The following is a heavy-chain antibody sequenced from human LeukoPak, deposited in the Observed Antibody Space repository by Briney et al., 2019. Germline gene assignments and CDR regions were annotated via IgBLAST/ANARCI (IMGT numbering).Heavy chain of an antibody. Sequence: GGSLRLSCAASGFTVSSNYMSWVRQAPGKGLEWVSVIYSGGSTYYADSVKGRFTISRDNSKNTLYLQMSSLRAEDTAVYYCARGGVVVPAAILYWGQGTLVTVSS. J-gene: IGHJ4*02. D-gene: IGHD2-2*01. V-gene: IGHV3-66*02. CDR1: GFTVSSNY. CDR2: IYSGGST. CDR3: ARGGVVVPAAILY.